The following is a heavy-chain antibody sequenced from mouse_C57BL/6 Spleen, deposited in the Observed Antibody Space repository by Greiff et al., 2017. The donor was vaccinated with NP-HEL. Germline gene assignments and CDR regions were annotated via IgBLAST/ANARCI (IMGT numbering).Heavy chain of an antibody. CDR1: GYSITSGYY. CDR2: ISYDGSN. V-gene: IGHV3-6*01. D-gene: IGHD2-4*01. CDR3: AREGGYDYDEAMDY. Sequence: EVKLVESGPGLVKPSQSLSLTCSVTGYSITSGYYWNWIRQFPGNKLEWMGYISYDGSNNYNPSLKNRISITRDTSKNQFFLKLNSVTTEDTATYYCAREGGYDYDEAMDYWGQGTSVTVSS. J-gene: IGHJ4*01.